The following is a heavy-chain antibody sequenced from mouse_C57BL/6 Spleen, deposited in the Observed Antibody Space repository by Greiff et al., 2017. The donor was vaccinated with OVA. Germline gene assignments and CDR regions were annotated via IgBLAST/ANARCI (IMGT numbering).Heavy chain of an antibody. V-gene: IGHV1-81*01. D-gene: IGHD3-2*02. Sequence: LVESGAELARPGASVKLSCKASGYTFTSYGISWVKQRTGQGLEWIGEIYPRSGNTYYNEKFKGKATLTADKSSSTAYMELRSLTSEDSAVYFCARQETAQAPYYFDYWGQGTTLTVSS. J-gene: IGHJ2*01. CDR1: GYTFTSYG. CDR3: ARQETAQAPYYFDY. CDR2: IYPRSGNT.